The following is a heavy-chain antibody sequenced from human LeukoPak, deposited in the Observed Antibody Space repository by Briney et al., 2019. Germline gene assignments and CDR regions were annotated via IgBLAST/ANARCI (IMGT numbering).Heavy chain of an antibody. Sequence: PGGSLRHSCAASGFTFSGYAMHWVRQAPGKGLEWVAVISYDGSNEYYADSVKGRFTISRDNSKNTLYLQMNSLSVEDTAVYYCARVGYYASGPFSYFDYWGQGTLVTVSS. J-gene: IGHJ4*02. D-gene: IGHD3-10*01. CDR3: ARVGYYASGPFSYFDY. V-gene: IGHV3-30-3*01. CDR1: GFTFSGYA. CDR2: ISYDGSNE.